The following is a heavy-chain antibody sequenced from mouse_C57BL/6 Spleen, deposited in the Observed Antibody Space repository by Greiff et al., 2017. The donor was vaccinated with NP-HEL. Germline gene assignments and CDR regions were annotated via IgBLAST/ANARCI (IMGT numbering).Heavy chain of an antibody. Sequence: EVHLVESGGGLVKPGGSLKLSCAASGFTFSSYAMSWVRQTPEKRLEWVATISDGGSYTYYPDNVKGRFTISRDNAKNNLYRQMSQLKSEDTAMYYCARDQDYDGPWFAYWGQGTLVTVSA. D-gene: IGHD2-4*01. CDR3: ARDQDYDGPWFAY. CDR1: GFTFSSYA. J-gene: IGHJ3*01. CDR2: ISDGGSYT. V-gene: IGHV5-4*01.